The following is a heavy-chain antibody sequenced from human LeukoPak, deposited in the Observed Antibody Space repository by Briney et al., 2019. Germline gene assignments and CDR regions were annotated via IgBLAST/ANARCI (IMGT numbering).Heavy chain of an antibody. Sequence: ASVKVSCKASGDTFSAFGVTWVRQAPGQGLEWMGRIIPVLDTTTSAQRFQGRVTITADKSTNIVYMELRSLRTDDTAVYYCARDVAAKGALDSWGQGTLVTVSS. J-gene: IGHJ4*02. CDR2: IIPVLDTT. V-gene: IGHV1-69*04. D-gene: IGHD2-21*01. CDR3: ARDVAAKGALDS. CDR1: GDTFSAFG.